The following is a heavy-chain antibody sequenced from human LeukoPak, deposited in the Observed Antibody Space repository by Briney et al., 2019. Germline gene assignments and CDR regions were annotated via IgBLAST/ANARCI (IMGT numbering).Heavy chain of an antibody. CDR2: IYSGGNT. D-gene: IGHD6-13*01. V-gene: IGHV3-53*01. CDR3: AARYSSSWYVPYYYMDV. CDR1: GFTVSSNS. J-gene: IGHJ6*03. Sequence: GGSLRLSCTVSGFTVSSNSMSWVRQAPGKGLEWVSFIYSGGNTHYSDSVKGRFTISRDNAKNSLYLQMNSLRAEDTAVYYCAARYSSSWYVPYYYMDVWGKGTTVTVSS.